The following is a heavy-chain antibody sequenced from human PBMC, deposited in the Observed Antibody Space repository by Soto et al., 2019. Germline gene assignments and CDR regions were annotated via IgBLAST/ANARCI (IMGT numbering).Heavy chain of an antibody. CDR2: INPNNGGT. D-gene: IGHD2-15*01. Sequence: ASVKVSCKASGYTFTDYYIHWVRQAPGQGLEWMGWINPNNGGTNSAQKFQGRVTMTRDTSISTAYMELSRLRSDDTAVYYCARSLPNCSGGSCYFDYWGQGTL. V-gene: IGHV1-2*02. CDR1: GYTFTDYY. J-gene: IGHJ4*02. CDR3: ARSLPNCSGGSCYFDY.